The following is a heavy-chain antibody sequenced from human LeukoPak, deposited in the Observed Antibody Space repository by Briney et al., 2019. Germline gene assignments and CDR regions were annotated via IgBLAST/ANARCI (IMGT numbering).Heavy chain of an antibody. CDR1: GFTFSNYA. Sequence: PGGSLRLSSAASGFTFSNYAMSWVRQAPGKGPEWVSYIRGGGAVTHYAEYVKGRFTISRDNPRNTLYLQMNSLRAEDTAVYYCAKCAASYGNDAFDIWGQGTVVTVSS. V-gene: IGHV3-23*01. D-gene: IGHD5-18*01. CDR2: IRGGGAVT. J-gene: IGHJ3*02. CDR3: AKCAASYGNDAFDI.